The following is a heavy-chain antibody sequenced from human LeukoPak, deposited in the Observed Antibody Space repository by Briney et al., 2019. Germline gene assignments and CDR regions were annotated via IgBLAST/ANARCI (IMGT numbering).Heavy chain of an antibody. CDR2: IYTSGST. CDR3: ARDSGSYSVVGYFDY. J-gene: IGHJ4*02. D-gene: IGHD1-26*01. V-gene: IGHV4-61*02. Sequence: SETLSLTCTVSGGSISSSSYYWGWIRQPPGKGLEWIGRIYTSGSTNYNPSLKSRVTISVDTSRNQFSLKLSSVTAADTAVYYCARDSGSYSVVGYFDYWGQGTLVTVSS. CDR1: GGSISSSSYY.